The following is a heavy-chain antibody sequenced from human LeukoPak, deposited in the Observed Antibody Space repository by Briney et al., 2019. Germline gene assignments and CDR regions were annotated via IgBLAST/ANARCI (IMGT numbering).Heavy chain of an antibody. V-gene: IGHV3-74*01. D-gene: IGHD3-10*01. CDR1: GFTFSSYW. J-gene: IGHJ4*02. CDR3: AREVYASGRYYFDY. Sequence: GGSLRLPCAASGFTFSSYWMHWVRQAPGKGLVWVSRINSDVSSTTYADSVKGRFTISRDNAKNTLYLQMNSLRAEDTAVYYCAREVYASGRYYFDYWGQGTLVTVSS. CDR2: INSDVSST.